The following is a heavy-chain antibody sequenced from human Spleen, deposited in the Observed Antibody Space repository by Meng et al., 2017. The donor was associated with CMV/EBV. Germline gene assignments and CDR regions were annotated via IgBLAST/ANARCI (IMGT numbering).Heavy chain of an antibody. CDR2: INTDGSST. CDR3: ARDSYSNYYYYGMDV. D-gene: IGHD4-11*01. CDR1: GFTFSSFW. V-gene: IGHV3-74*01. J-gene: IGHJ6*02. Sequence: GESLKISCAASGFTFSSFWMHWVRQAPGKGLVWVSRINTDGSSTSYADSVKGRFTISRDNAKNTLYLQMNSLRAEETAVYYCARDSYSNYYYYGMDVWGQGTTVTVS.